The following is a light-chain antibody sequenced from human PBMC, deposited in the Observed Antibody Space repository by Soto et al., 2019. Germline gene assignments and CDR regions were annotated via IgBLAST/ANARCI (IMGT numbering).Light chain of an antibody. CDR3: QQYNNWKLT. Sequence: EIVMTQSPATLSVSPGERVTLSCRASQSVSSNLAWYQQKPGQAPRLLIYGASTRATGIPARFSGSGSGTEFTLTISSLQSEDFAVYYCQQYNNWKLTFGGGTKVEIK. J-gene: IGKJ4*01. CDR2: GAS. V-gene: IGKV3-15*01. CDR1: QSVSSN.